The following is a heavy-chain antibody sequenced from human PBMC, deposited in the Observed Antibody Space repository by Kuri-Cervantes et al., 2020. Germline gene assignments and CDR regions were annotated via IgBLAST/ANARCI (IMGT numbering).Heavy chain of an antibody. J-gene: IGHJ4*02. Sequence: SVKASCKASGYTFTSYGISWVRQAPGQGLEWMGGIIPIFGTANYAQKFQGRVTITADESTSTAYMELSSLRSEDTAVYYCASIARAETCSSTSCPFDYWGQGTLSPSPQ. V-gene: IGHV1-69*13. CDR2: IIPIFGTA. CDR3: ASIARAETCSSTSCPFDY. D-gene: IGHD2-2*01. CDR1: GYTFTSYG.